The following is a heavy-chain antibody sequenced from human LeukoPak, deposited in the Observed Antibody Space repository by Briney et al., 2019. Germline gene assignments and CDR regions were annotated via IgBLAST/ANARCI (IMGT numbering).Heavy chain of an antibody. Sequence: SGTLSLTCTVSGGSISSSNWWGWVRQPPGKGLECIGEIHHSGTTNYNPSLKSRVTISVDKSKNEFSLKLNSVTAADTAVYYCARAFLVGYSPEEYFFDYWGQGTLVTVSS. D-gene: IGHD2-15*01. CDR3: ARAFLVGYSPEEYFFDY. CDR1: GGSISSSNW. CDR2: IHHSGTT. V-gene: IGHV4-4*02. J-gene: IGHJ4*02.